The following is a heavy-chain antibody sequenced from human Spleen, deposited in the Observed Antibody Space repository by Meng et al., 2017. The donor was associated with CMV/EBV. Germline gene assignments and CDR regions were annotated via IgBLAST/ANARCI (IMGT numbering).Heavy chain of an antibody. Sequence: SETLSLTCTVSGGSISSSSYYWGWIRQPPGKGPEWIGSIYYSGSTYYNPSLKSRVTISVDTSKNQFSLKLSSVTAADTAVYYCARLSSGYDGGEGYWGQGTLVTVSS. D-gene: IGHD5-12*01. CDR2: IYYSGST. CDR1: GGSISSSSYY. CDR3: ARLSSGYDGGEGY. J-gene: IGHJ4*02. V-gene: IGHV4-39*01.